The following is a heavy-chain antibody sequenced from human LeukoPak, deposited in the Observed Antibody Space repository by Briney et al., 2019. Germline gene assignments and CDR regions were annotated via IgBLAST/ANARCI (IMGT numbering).Heavy chain of an antibody. Sequence: GGSLRLSCAASGFTFSSYAMSWVRQAPGKGLEWVSAISGSGGSTYYADSVRGRFTTSRDNSKNTLYLQMNSLRAEDTAVYYCAKDFHRITIFGVVTLTLDYWGQGTLVTVSS. J-gene: IGHJ4*02. CDR3: AKDFHRITIFGVVTLTLDY. CDR2: ISGSGGST. V-gene: IGHV3-23*01. D-gene: IGHD3-3*01. CDR1: GFTFSSYA.